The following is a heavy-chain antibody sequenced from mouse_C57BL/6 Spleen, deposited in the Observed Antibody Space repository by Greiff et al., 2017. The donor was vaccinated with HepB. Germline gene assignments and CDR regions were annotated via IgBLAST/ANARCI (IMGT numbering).Heavy chain of an antibody. Sequence: VMLVESGPGLVQPSQSLSITCTVSGFSLTSYGVHWVRQSPGKGLEWLGVIWSGGSTDHNAAFISRLSISKDNSKSQVFFKMNSLQADDTAIYYCARNSGTDYAMDYWGQGTSVTVSS. CDR2: IWSGGST. V-gene: IGHV2-2*01. CDR3: ARNSGTDYAMDY. J-gene: IGHJ4*01. CDR1: GFSLTSYG. D-gene: IGHD3-1*01.